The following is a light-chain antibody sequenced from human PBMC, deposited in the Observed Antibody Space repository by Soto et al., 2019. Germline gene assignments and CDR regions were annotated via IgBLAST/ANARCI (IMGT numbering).Light chain of an antibody. V-gene: IGKV1-12*01. CDR3: LQVYSFPRT. CDR2: AAS. CDR1: QDIGGR. J-gene: IGKJ1*01. Sequence: EIQINQSLSSVSASLGHRSTVTCRASQDIGGRLAWFQQKPGKAPQYLIQAASILQSGVPSRFSGSGSGTEFILTINNLQPEDFASYFCLQVYSFPRTFGLGTKVDIK.